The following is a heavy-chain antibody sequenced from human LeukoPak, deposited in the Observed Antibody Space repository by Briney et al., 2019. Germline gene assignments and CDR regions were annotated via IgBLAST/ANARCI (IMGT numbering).Heavy chain of an antibody. CDR1: GFTFSSYA. CDR3: ARDHIVVVPAAILEGYSGYDGIYYYYGMDV. CDR2: ISGSGNRT. J-gene: IGHJ6*02. Sequence: PGGSLRLSCAASGFTFSSYAMSWVRQAPGKGLEWVSSISGSGNRTYYADSVKGRFTISRDNSKNTLFLQMNSLRAEDTAVYYCARDHIVVVPAAILEGYSGYDGIYYYYGMDVWGQGTTVTVSS. V-gene: IGHV3-23*01. D-gene: IGHD2-2*02.